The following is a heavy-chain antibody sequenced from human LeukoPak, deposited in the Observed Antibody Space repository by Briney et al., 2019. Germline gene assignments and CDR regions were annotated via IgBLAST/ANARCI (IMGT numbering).Heavy chain of an antibody. V-gene: IGHV3-23*01. CDR1: RFTFSSYA. CDR3: AKADSSSWFYYFDY. Sequence: GGSLRLSCAASRFTFSSYAMSWVRQAPGKGLEWVSAISGSGGSTYYADSVKGRFTISRDNSKNTLYLQMNSLRAEDTAVYYCAKADSSSWFYYFDYWGQGTLVTVSS. J-gene: IGHJ4*02. CDR2: ISGSGGST. D-gene: IGHD6-13*01.